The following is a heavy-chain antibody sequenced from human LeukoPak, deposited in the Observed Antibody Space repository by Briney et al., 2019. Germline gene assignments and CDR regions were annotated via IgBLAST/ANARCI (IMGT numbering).Heavy chain of an antibody. Sequence: GGSLRLSCTASGFSFSSYEMNWVRQAPGKGLEWVANIKKDGSEKYYVDSVKGRFTISRDNAKTSLYLQMNSLRAEDTAVYYCTRYSVYRFDPWGQGTLVTVSS. V-gene: IGHV3-7*01. J-gene: IGHJ5*02. D-gene: IGHD5/OR15-5a*01. CDR2: IKKDGSEK. CDR3: TRYSVYRFDP. CDR1: GFSFSSYE.